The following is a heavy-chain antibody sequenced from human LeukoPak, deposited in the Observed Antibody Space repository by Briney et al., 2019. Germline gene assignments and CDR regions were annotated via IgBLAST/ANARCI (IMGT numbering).Heavy chain of an antibody. CDR2: IYPGDSDT. CDR3: ARSASFSGWYYFDY. Sequence: ESLKLSCQCSGYSFTSYWIGWVRQMPGKGLEWMGIIYPGDSDTRYSPSFQGQVTNSADKSISTAYLQWSSLKASDTAMYYCARSASFSGWYYFDYWGQGTLVTVSS. J-gene: IGHJ4*02. CDR1: GYSFTSYW. V-gene: IGHV5-51*01. D-gene: IGHD6-19*01.